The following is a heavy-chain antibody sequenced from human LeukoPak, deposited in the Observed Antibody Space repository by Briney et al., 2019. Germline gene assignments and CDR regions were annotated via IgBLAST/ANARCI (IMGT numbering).Heavy chain of an antibody. V-gene: IGHV3-7*01. CDR2: IKQEGSEK. J-gene: IGHJ6*02. CDR3: ARSAYCSGGTCYTDYYYNMDV. Sequence: GGSLRLSCAASGFTFSSYWMSWVRQAPGKGLEWVANIKQEGSEKYYVDSVKGRFTISRDNAKKSLYLQMNGLRAEDTAVYYCARSAYCSGGTCYTDYYYNMDVWGQGTTVTVSS. D-gene: IGHD2-15*01. CDR1: GFTFSSYW.